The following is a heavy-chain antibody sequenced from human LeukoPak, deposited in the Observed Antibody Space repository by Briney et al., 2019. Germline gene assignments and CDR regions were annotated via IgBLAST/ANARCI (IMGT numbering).Heavy chain of an antibody. Sequence: GGSLRLSCAASGFTFSSYAMHWVRQAPGKGLEWVAVISYDGSNKYYADSVKGRFTISRGNSKNTLYLQMNSLRAEDTAVYYCASAIAAAGIIDYWGQGTLVTVSS. J-gene: IGHJ4*02. CDR2: ISYDGSNK. CDR3: ASAIAAAGIIDY. V-gene: IGHV3-30-3*01. D-gene: IGHD6-13*01. CDR1: GFTFSSYA.